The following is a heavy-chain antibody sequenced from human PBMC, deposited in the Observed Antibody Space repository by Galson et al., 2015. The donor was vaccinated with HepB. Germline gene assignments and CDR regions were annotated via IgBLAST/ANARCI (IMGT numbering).Heavy chain of an antibody. CDR2: MSYGGGSA. J-gene: IGHJ5*02. D-gene: IGHD2-21*01. Sequence: SLRLSCAASGFTFSSYAMSWVRQAPGKGLEWVSGMSYGGGSAHYADSVKGRFTISRENSKNTLYLQMNSLRAEGTAVYYCAKDGTYLGPNWFDPWGQGTLVTVSS. V-gene: IGHV3-23*01. CDR1: GFTFSSYA. CDR3: AKDGTYLGPNWFDP.